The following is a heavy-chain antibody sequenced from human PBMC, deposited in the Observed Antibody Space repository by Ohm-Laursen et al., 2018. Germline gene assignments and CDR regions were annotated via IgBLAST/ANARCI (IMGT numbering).Heavy chain of an antibody. D-gene: IGHD2-15*01. J-gene: IGHJ4*02. Sequence: SLRLSCAASGFTFSSYAMSWVRQAPGKGLEWVSAISGSGGSTYYADSVKGRFTISRDNSKNTLYLQMNSLRAEDTAVYYCAKDVGVAFAYDSWGQGTLVTVSS. CDR2: ISGSGGST. CDR3: AKDVGVAFAYDS. CDR1: GFTFSSYA. V-gene: IGHV3-23*01.